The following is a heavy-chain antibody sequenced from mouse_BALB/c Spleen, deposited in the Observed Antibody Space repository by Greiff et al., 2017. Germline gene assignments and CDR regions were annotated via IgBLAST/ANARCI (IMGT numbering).Heavy chain of an antibody. CDR1: GYAFTNYL. CDR3: ARKSGYAMDY. Sequence: QVQLQQSGAELVRPGTSVKVSCKASGYAFTNYLMEWVKQRPGQGLEWIGVINPGSGGTNYNEKFKGKATLTADKSSSTAYMQLSSLTSDDSAVYFCARKSGYAMDYWGQGTSVTVSS. J-gene: IGHJ4*01. D-gene: IGHD6-2*01. V-gene: IGHV1-54*01. CDR2: INPGSGGT.